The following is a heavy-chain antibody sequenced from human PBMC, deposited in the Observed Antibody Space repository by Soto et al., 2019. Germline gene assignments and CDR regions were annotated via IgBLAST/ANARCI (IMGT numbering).Heavy chain of an antibody. V-gene: IGHV4-31*03. CDR2: IFHSGRT. D-gene: IGHD2-15*01. CDR3: ARWVEVSLDYFDS. Sequence: QVQLQESGPGLVKPSETLSLTCTVSGDSMTNRYYYWSWVRQNPGKGLEWIGHIFHSGRTHFNPSLKSRVSISVDTSKNQFSLYLMSVTAADTAVYYCARWVEVSLDYFDSWGQGAPVNVSS. CDR1: GDSMTNRYYY. J-gene: IGHJ4*02.